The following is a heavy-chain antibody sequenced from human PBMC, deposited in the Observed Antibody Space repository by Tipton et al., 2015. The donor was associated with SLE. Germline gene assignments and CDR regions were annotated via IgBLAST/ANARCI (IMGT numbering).Heavy chain of an antibody. D-gene: IGHD6-6*01. CDR3: ASTTIAARPGYNGMDV. Sequence: TLSLTCTVSGGSVTSHYWSWIRQPPGKGLEWIAFIHYSGNTNNNPSLKSRATISIDTARNQISLTLTSVTAADTAVYYCASTTIAARPGYNGMDVWGQGP. J-gene: IGHJ6*02. V-gene: IGHV4-59*02. CDR2: IHYSGNT. CDR1: GGSVTSHY.